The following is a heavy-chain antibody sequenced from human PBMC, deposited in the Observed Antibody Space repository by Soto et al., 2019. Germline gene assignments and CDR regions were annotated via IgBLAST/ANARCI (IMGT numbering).Heavy chain of an antibody. CDR1: GYTFTSFA. J-gene: IGHJ4*02. Sequence: SSVKVSCKASGYTFTSFAMHWVRQAPGQRLEWMGWINAGNGNKKYSKKFQGRVTITRDTSASTAYMELSSLRSEDTAVYYCARIAVAARHIDYWGQGTLVTVSS. CDR2: INAGNGNK. V-gene: IGHV1-3*01. D-gene: IGHD2-15*01. CDR3: ARIAVAARHIDY.